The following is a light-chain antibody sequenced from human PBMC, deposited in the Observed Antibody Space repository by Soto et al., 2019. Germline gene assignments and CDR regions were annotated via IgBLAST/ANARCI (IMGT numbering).Light chain of an antibody. V-gene: IGLV2-8*01. CDR1: SSDVGGYNR. CDR2: EVF. Sequence: QSALTQPPSASGSPGQPVSISCTGTSSDVGGYNRVSWYQHHPGKAPKLIIYEVFKRPSGVPDRFSGSKSGNTASLTVSGLQAEDEPDYYCNSYAGNSWVFGGGTKLTVL. J-gene: IGLJ3*02. CDR3: NSYAGNSWV.